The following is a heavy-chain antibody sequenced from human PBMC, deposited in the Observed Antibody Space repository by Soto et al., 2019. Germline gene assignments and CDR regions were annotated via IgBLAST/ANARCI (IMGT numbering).Heavy chain of an antibody. CDR2: IYWDDDK. Sequence: QITLKESGPTLVKPTQTLTLTCTFSGFSLSTSGVGVGWIRQPPGKALEWLALIYWDDDKRYSPSLKSRLTITKDTPKNQGILTMTNMDPVDTATYYGAHSELRFLEWLHFDYWGQGTLVTVSS. J-gene: IGHJ4*02. CDR1: GFSLSTSGVG. V-gene: IGHV2-5*02. CDR3: AHSELRFLEWLHFDY. D-gene: IGHD3-3*01.